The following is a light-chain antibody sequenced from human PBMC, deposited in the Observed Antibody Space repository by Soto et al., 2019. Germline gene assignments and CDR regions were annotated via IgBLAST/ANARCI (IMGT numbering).Light chain of an antibody. V-gene: IGKV3-20*01. CDR1: QIISNN. CDR2: GAS. Sequence: EIVLTQSPATLAVSPGASVTLSFRASQIISNNLAWYQQQPGQTPRLLIYGASTTATGIPARFSGSGSGTDFTLTISRLEPEDFAVYYCQQYGSSGTFGQGTKVDIK. CDR3: QQYGSSGT. J-gene: IGKJ1*01.